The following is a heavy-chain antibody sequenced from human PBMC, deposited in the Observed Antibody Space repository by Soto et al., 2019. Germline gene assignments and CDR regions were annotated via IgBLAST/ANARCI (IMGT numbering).Heavy chain of an antibody. CDR1: GGTSTRYA. D-gene: IGHD3-3*01. CDR3: NRASEYDFWSGYL. V-gene: IGHV1-69*06. CDR2: IVPMFGTS. Sequence: QERLVQSGAEVRKPGSSVKVSCKVTGGTSTRYAINWVRQAPGQGLEWMGGIVPMFGTSKYAQKFQGRVKITADTSTNIAYMELRSLRSEDTAVYYCNRASEYDFWSGYLWGQGTLVSVSS. J-gene: IGHJ4*02.